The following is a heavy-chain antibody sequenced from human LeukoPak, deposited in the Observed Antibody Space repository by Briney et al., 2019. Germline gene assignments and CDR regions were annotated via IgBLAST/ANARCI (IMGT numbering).Heavy chain of an antibody. CDR3: ARGDSDY. CDR1: GGSISSYY. Sequence: PSETLSLTCTVSGGSISSYYWSWIRQPPGKGLEWIGYIYYSGSTNYNPSLKSRVTISVDTSKNQFSLKLSSVTAADTAVYYCARGDSDYWAREPWSPSPQ. J-gene: IGHJ4*02. CDR2: IYYSGST. V-gene: IGHV4-59*01.